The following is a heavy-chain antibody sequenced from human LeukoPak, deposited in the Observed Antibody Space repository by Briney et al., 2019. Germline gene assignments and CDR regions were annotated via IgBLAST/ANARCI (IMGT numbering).Heavy chain of an antibody. D-gene: IGHD6-19*01. CDR2: IRYDGSNK. CDR3: AKGYSSGWSPFDY. Sequence: GGSLRLSCAASGFTFSSYAMSWVRQAPGKGLEWVAFIRYDGSNKYYADSVKGRFTISRDNSKNTLYLQMNSLRAEDTAIYYCAKGYSSGWSPFDYWGQGTLATVSS. CDR1: GFTFSSYA. J-gene: IGHJ4*02. V-gene: IGHV3-30*02.